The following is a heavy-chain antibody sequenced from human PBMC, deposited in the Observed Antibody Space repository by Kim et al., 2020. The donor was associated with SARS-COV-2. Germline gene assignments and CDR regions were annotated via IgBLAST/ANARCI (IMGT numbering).Heavy chain of an antibody. CDR3: ARRPATYYYDSSGPRGFDY. Sequence: SETLSLTCAVYGGSFSGYYWSWIRQPPGKGLEWIGEINHSGSTNYNPSLKSRVTISVDTSKNQFSLKLSSVTAADTAVYYCARRPATYYYDSSGPRGFDYWGQGTLVTVSS. J-gene: IGHJ4*02. CDR1: GGSFSGYY. V-gene: IGHV4-34*01. CDR2: INHSGST. D-gene: IGHD3-22*01.